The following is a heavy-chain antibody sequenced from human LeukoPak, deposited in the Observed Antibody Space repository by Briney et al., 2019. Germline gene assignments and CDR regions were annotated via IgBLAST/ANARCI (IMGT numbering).Heavy chain of an antibody. CDR2: IDPSDSYT. J-gene: IGHJ3*02. CDR1: GYSFTSYW. CDR3: ARRVKLGYCSSTSCFTLPDAFDI. D-gene: IGHD2-2*02. V-gene: IGHV5-10-1*01. Sequence: GASLKISCKGSGYSFTSYWISWVRQMPGKRLEWMGRIDPSDSYTNYSPSFQGHVTISADKSITTAYLPWSSLKASDTAMYYCARRVKLGYCSSTSCFTLPDAFDIWGQGTMVTVSS.